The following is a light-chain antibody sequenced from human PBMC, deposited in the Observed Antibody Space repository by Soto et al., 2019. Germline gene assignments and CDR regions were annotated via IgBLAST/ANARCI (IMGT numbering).Light chain of an antibody. CDR3: QQYTGPPTT. CDR1: PSVTNF. V-gene: IGKV3-11*01. Sequence: EILLTQSPANLSLSTGERATLSCRASPSVTNFLAWYQQKTGQSPRLLIYGAFNRATGIPARFSGSGSWTDFTLTITRLEPEDSSVYFCQQYTGPPTTFGQGTRLEIK. J-gene: IGKJ5*01. CDR2: GAF.